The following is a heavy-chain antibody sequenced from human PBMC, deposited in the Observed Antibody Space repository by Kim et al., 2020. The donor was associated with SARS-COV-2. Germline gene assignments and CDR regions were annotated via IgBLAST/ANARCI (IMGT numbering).Heavy chain of an antibody. Sequence: SETLSLTCAVSGGSISSSNWWSWVRQPPGKGLEWIGEIYHSGSTNYNPSLKSRVTISVDKSKNQFSLKLSSVTAADTAVYYCASLLGFQGYGMDVWGQGTTVTVSS. CDR2: IYHSGST. J-gene: IGHJ6*02. D-gene: IGHD3-3*01. CDR1: GGSISSSNW. CDR3: ASLLGFQGYGMDV. V-gene: IGHV4-4*02.